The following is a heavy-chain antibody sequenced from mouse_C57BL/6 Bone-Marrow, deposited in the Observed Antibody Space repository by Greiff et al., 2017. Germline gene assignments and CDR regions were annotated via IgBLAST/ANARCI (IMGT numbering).Heavy chain of an antibody. CDR1: GYTFTSYG. CDR3: ASHYYGSSYPLGY. J-gene: IGHJ2*01. V-gene: IGHV1-58*01. Sequence: EVKLLESGAELVRPWSSVTMSCKTSGYTFTSYGINWVKQRPGQGLEWIGDNYIGNGYTEYNEKFKGKATLTSDTSSSTAYMQLSSLTSEDSAIYFCASHYYGSSYPLGYWGQGTTLTVSS. CDR2: NYIGNGYT. D-gene: IGHD1-1*01.